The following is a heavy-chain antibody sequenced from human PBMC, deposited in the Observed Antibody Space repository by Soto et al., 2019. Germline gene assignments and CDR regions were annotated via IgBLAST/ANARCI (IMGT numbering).Heavy chain of an antibody. CDR3: ARDRGYSSFDY. J-gene: IGHJ4*01. CDR1: GFTFSNYW. Sequence: PGGSLRLSCAAYGFTFSNYWMSWVRQAPGKGLEWVANINQDVTEKNFLDSVMGRFTISRDNAKGSLLLQMNSLRVEDTAVYYCARDRGYSSFDYWGQGTPVTVSS. CDR2: INQDVTEK. D-gene: IGHD4-4*01. V-gene: IGHV3-7*03.